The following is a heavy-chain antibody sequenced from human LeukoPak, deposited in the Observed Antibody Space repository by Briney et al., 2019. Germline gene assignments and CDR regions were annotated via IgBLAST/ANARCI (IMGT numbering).Heavy chain of an antibody. CDR1: GGSFSGYY. D-gene: IGHD1-20*01. V-gene: IGHV4-34*01. Sequence: PSETLSLTCAVYGGSFSGYYWSWIRQPPGKGLEWIGEINHSGSTNYNPSLKSRVTISVDTSKNQFSLKLSSVTAADTAVYYCARNNWIDYYYYGMDVWGQGTTVTVSS. J-gene: IGHJ6*02. CDR2: INHSGST. CDR3: ARNNWIDYYYYGMDV.